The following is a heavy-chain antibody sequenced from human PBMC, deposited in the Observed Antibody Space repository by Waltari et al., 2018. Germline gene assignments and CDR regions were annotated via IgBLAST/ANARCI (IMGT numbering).Heavy chain of an antibody. CDR2: IRYDGSNK. D-gene: IGHD3-16*01. CDR3: AKVGVREYYYYYYMDV. CDR1: GFTFSSYG. V-gene: IGHV3-30*02. Sequence: QVQLVESGGGVVQPGGSLRLSCAASGFTFSSYGMHWVRQAPGKGLEGVAFIRYDGSNKYYADSVKGRFTISRDNSKNTLYLQMNSLRAEDTAVYYCAKVGVREYYYYYYMDVWGKGTTVTVSS. J-gene: IGHJ6*03.